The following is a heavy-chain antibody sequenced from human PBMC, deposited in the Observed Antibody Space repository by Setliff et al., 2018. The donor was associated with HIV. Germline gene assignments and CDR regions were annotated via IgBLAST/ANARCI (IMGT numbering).Heavy chain of an antibody. CDR1: GGSFSAYY. V-gene: IGHV4-34*01. Sequence: SETLSLTCAVYGGSFSAYYWTWIRQPPGKGLEWIGEINHSGITNYNPSLKSRVTISLDTSKNQFSLKLSSVTAADTAIYYCARGYGSWDYWGQGTLVTVSS. J-gene: IGHJ4*02. D-gene: IGHD2-2*03. CDR3: ARGYGSWDY. CDR2: INHSGIT.